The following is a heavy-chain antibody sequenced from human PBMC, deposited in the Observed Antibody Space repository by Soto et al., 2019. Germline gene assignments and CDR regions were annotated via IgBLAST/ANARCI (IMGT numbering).Heavy chain of an antibody. Sequence: QLQLQESGPGLVKPSETLSLTCTVSGGSISSSSYYWGWIRQPPGKGLEWMGSIYYSGSTYYNPSLKSRVTISVDTSKHQFSLKLSSVTAADTAVYYCARRGRYCTNGVCYYGMDVWGQGTTVTVSS. CDR3: ARRGRYCTNGVCYYGMDV. V-gene: IGHV4-39*01. J-gene: IGHJ6*02. CDR2: IYYSGST. D-gene: IGHD2-8*01. CDR1: GGSISSSSYY.